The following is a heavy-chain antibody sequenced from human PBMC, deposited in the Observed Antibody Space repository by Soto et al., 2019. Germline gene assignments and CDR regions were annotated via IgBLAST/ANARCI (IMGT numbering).Heavy chain of an antibody. J-gene: IGHJ6*02. CDR3: ARDYSEDGSGSYLVYYYYYGMDV. D-gene: IGHD3-10*01. CDR1: GYTFTSYA. V-gene: IGHV1-3*01. CDR2: INAGNGNT. Sequence: GASVKVSCKASGYTFTSYAMHWVRQAPGQRLEWMGWINAGNGNTKYSQKFQGRVTITRDTSASTAYMELSSLRSEDTAVYYCARDYSEDGSGSYLVYYYYYGMDVWGQGTTVTVSS.